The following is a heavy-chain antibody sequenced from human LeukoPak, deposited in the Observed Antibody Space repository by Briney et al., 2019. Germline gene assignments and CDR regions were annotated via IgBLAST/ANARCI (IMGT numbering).Heavy chain of an antibody. J-gene: IGHJ4*02. CDR3: AKGDSSGYYFSY. V-gene: IGHV3-7*03. D-gene: IGHD3-22*01. CDR1: GFTFSRYW. CDR2: IKEDAGEI. Sequence: GGSLRLSCAASGFTFSRYWMSWARQVPGKGLEWVANIKEDAGEIYYVDSVKGRFTISRDNAKNSLYLQMNSLRAEDTAVYYCAKGDSSGYYFSYWGQGTLVTVSS.